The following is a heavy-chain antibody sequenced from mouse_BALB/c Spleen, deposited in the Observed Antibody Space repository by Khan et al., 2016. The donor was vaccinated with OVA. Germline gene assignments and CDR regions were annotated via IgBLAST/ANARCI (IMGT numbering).Heavy chain of an antibody. CDR2: IYPGNGDT. CDR3: VGSGDSYYFDY. D-gene: IGHD3-3*01. CDR1: GYIFTKFW. Sequence: QVQLQQSGAELARPGASVKLSCKASGYIFTKFWMQWVKQRPGQGLEWIGAIYPGNGDTRYTQRFKGKATLTADESSSTAYMQLSSLASEDSAVYYCVGSGDSYYFDYCGQGTTLTGSA. V-gene: IGHV1-87*01. J-gene: IGHJ2*01.